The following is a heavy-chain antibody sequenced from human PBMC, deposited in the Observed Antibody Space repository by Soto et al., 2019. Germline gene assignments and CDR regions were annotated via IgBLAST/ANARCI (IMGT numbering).Heavy chain of an antibody. CDR2: IFHLGGA. CDR1: GGSIHSSYW. J-gene: IGHJ4*02. V-gene: IGHV4-4*02. CDR3: ARSFDY. Sequence: SETLSLTCDVSGGSIHSSYWWSWVRQPPGRRLEWIGEIFHLGGATYNPSFESRVTISVDXAKNQFYLKLTSVTAADSAIYFCARSFDYWGPGILVTVSS.